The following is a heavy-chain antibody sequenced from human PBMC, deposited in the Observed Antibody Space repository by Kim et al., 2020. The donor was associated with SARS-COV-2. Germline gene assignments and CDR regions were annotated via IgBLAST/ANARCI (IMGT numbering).Heavy chain of an antibody. CDR1: GGSISGYY. D-gene: IGHD3-3*01. V-gene: IGHV4-59*13. CDR3: ARDFSSVHWSGFFGH. CDR2: IYYSGST. J-gene: IGHJ5*02. Sequence: SETLSLTCIVSGGSISGYYWSWIRQPPGKGLEWIGYIYYSGSTKYNPSLKSRVTISVDTSKNQFSLKLSSVTAADTAVYYCARDFSSVHWSGFFGHWGQGTLVTVSS.